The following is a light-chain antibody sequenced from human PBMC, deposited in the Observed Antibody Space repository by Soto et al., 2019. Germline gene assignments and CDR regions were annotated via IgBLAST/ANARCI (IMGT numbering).Light chain of an antibody. V-gene: IGLV1-44*01. CDR1: SSNIGSNT. Sequence: QSVLTQPPSASGTPGQRVTISCSGSSSNIGSNTVNWYQQLPGTAPKLLIYSNNQRPSGVPDRFSGSKSGTSASLAISGLQSEDEADYYCAAWDDSLNGFYVVFGAGTKLTVL. J-gene: IGLJ2*01. CDR3: AAWDDSLNGFYVV. CDR2: SNN.